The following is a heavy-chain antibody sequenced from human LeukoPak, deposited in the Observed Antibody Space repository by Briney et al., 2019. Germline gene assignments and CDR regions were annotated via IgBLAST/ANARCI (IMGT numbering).Heavy chain of an antibody. CDR1: GLTFRNAW. CDR2: IKSKIDGGIT. J-gene: IGHJ5*02. Sequence: GGSLRLSCGASGLTFRNAWMTWVSQAPGKGLEWVGRIKSKIDGGITDYAAPVRGRFTISRDDSKNTLFLQMDSLRAEDTALYYCARGGDFGYYGPDTSLDRWGQGTLVTVSS. CDR3: ARGGDFGYYGPDTSLDR. V-gene: IGHV3-15*01. D-gene: IGHD4-17*01.